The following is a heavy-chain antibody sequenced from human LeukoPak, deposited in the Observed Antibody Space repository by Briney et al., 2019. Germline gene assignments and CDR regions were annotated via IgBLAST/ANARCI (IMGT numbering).Heavy chain of an antibody. CDR1: GYTFTSYG. J-gene: IGHJ5*02. V-gene: IGHV1-18*01. D-gene: IGHD2-2*01. Sequence: ASVKVSCKASGYTFTSYGISWVRQAPGQGLEWMGWISDYNGNTNYAQKLQGRVTMTTDTSTRTAYMELRSLRSDDTAVYYCARGVVPAAIFSWFDPWGQGTLVTVSS. CDR3: ARGVVPAAIFSWFDP. CDR2: ISDYNGNT.